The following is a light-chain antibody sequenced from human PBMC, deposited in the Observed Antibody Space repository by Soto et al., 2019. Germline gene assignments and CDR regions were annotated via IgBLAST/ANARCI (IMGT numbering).Light chain of an antibody. J-gene: IGKJ4*01. Sequence: DIVMTQSPATLSGSLGERSTLSCRASQSLSSYLAWYQQKPGQAPRLLIYDASNRATGIPARFSGSGSGTDFTLTISSLEPEDFAVYYCQKRSNWPLTCGGGNKGDIK. CDR3: QKRSNWPLT. V-gene: IGKV3-11*01. CDR1: QSLSSY. CDR2: DAS.